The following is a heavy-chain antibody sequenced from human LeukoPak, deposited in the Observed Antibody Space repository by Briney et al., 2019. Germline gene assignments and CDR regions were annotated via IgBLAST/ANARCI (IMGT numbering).Heavy chain of an antibody. CDR1: GGSFSGYY. Sequence: ASETLSLTCAVYGGSFSGYYWSWIRQPPGKGLEWIGEINHSGSTNYNPSLKSRVTISVDTSKNQFSLKLSSVTAADTAVYYCARDPRIQLWSDAFDIWGQGTMVTVSS. V-gene: IGHV4-34*01. J-gene: IGHJ3*02. CDR3: ARDPRIQLWSDAFDI. CDR2: INHSGST. D-gene: IGHD5-18*01.